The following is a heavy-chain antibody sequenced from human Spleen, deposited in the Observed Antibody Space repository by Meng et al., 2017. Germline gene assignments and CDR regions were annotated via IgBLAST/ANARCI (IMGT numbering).Heavy chain of an antibody. V-gene: IGHV3-30*02. CDR1: GFTFSDFG. D-gene: IGHD3-22*01. CDR2: IRYDGSDK. CDR3: AKDSYGDYESSGYYDY. Sequence: GESLKISCAASGFTFSDFGMHWVRQAPGKGLEWVALIRYDGSDKYYADSVKGRFTISRDNAKNSLYLQMNSLRAEDMALYYCAKDSYGDYESSGYYDYWGQGTLVTVSS. J-gene: IGHJ4*02.